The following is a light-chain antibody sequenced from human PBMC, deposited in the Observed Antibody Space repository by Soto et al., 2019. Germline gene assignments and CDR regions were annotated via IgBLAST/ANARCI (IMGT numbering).Light chain of an antibody. J-gene: IGKJ2*01. CDR1: QSVSSSY. Sequence: EIALTQSPGTLSLSPGERATLSCRASQSVSSSYLALYQQKPGQAPRLLIYGASSRATGIPDRFSGSGSGTDFTLTISRLEPEDFAVYYCQQYGSSSYTFGQGTKLEIK. V-gene: IGKV3-20*01. CDR3: QQYGSSSYT. CDR2: GAS.